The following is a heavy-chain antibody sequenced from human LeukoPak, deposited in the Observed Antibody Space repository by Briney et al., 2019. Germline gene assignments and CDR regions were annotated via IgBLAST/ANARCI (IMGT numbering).Heavy chain of an antibody. CDR2: IYSSGST. J-gene: IGHJ3*01. Sequence: SETLSLTCIVSGVSINGRYWGWIRQPAGKGLEWIGHIYSSGSTYYNPSLKSRVTISVDTSANHFYLRLTSVTAADTALYYCARRWTVENTFDVWGQGTMVTVSS. D-gene: IGHD3/OR15-3a*01. CDR1: GVSINGRY. CDR3: ARRWTVENTFDV. V-gene: IGHV4-4*07.